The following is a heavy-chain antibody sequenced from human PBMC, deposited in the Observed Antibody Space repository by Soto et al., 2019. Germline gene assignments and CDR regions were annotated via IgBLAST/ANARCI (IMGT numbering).Heavy chain of an antibody. V-gene: IGHV4-34*01. CDR1: GGSFSGYY. CDR3: ARDRRWELLKYNWFDP. J-gene: IGHJ5*02. D-gene: IGHD1-26*01. Sequence: SETLSLTCAVYGGSFSGYYWSWIRQPPGKGLEWIGEINHSGSTNYNPSLKSRVTISVDTSKNQFSLKLSSVTAADTAVYYCARDRRWELLKYNWFDPWGQGTLVTVSS. CDR2: INHSGST.